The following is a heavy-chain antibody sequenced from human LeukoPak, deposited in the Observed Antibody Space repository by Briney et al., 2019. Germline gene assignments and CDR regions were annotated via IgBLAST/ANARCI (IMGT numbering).Heavy chain of an antibody. CDR1: GYNFGIYG. D-gene: IGHD4-17*01. CDR3: ARAGATVTTNFDN. J-gene: IGHJ4*02. CDR2: ISAENGNT. V-gene: IGHV1-18*01. Sequence: GASVKVSRKASGYNFGIYGITWVRQAPGQGLGWMGWISAENGNTNYAQKFQGRVTVTADTSTSTAYLDLRSLRSDDTAVYYCARAGATVTTNFDNWGQGTLVTVSS.